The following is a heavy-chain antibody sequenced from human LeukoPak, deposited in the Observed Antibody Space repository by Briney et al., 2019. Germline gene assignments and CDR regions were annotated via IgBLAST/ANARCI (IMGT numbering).Heavy chain of an antibody. CDR1: GFTFSSYA. CDR3: ARDPTLWFGELLSSKDFDY. D-gene: IGHD3-10*01. V-gene: IGHV3-23*01. Sequence: GGSLRLSCAASGFTFSSYAMSWVRQAPGKGLEWVSAISGSGGSTYYADSVKGRFTISRDNAKNSLFLQMNSLSAEDTAVYYCARDPTLWFGELLSSKDFDYWGQGTLVTVSS. CDR2: ISGSGGST. J-gene: IGHJ4*02.